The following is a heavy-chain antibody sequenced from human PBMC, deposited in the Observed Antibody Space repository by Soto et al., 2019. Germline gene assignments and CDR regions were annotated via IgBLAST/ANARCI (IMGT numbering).Heavy chain of an antibody. J-gene: IGHJ3*02. CDR3: ARAVGYSYAFDI. V-gene: IGHV1-18*04. CDR2: ISGYNGNT. D-gene: IGHD2-15*01. Sequence: ASVKVSCKASGYSFPSHGISWVRQAPGQGLGWMGWISGYNGNTNYAQNLQGRVTMTTDTSTSTAYMELRSLRSDDTAVYYCARAVGYSYAFDIWGQGTMVTVSS. CDR1: GYSFPSHG.